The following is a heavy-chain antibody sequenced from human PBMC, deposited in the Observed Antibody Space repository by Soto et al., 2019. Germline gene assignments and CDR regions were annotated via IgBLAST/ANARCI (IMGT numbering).Heavy chain of an antibody. Sequence: ASVKVSCKASGYTFTGYYMHWVRQAPGQGLEWMGWINPNSGGTNYAQKFQGRVTMTRDTSISTAYMELSRLRSDDTAVYYCAREWAYDFWSGYYREFDYWGQGTLVTVSS. CDR1: GYTFTGYY. D-gene: IGHD3-3*01. CDR2: INPNSGGT. CDR3: AREWAYDFWSGYYREFDY. V-gene: IGHV1-2*02. J-gene: IGHJ4*02.